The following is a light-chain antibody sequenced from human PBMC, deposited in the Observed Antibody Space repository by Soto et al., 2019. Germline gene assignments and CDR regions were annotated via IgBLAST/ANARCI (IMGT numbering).Light chain of an antibody. CDR1: HSDVGSYTF. J-gene: IGLJ3*02. V-gene: IGLV2-23*01. Sequence: QSVLTQPASVSGSPGQSITISCTGTHSDVGSYTFVSWYQQHPGKVPKLMIHEANKRPSGVSNRFSGSKSGNTASLTISGLPAEDEADYYCCSYAGGATWVFGGGTKLTVL. CDR3: CSYAGGATWV. CDR2: EAN.